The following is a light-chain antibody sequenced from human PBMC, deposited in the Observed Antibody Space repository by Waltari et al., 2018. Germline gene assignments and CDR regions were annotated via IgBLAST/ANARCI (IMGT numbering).Light chain of an antibody. CDR3: QQRSKSFT. CDR2: DAS. CDR1: QSISSY. V-gene: IGKV3-11*01. Sequence: EIVLNQSPATLSLSPGRRATRSCRATQSISSYLAWYQQKPGQAPRLLIYDASTRAASIPARFSGSGSVTDFTLTISSLEPEDFAIYYCQQRSKSFTFGPGTKVDMK. J-gene: IGKJ3*01.